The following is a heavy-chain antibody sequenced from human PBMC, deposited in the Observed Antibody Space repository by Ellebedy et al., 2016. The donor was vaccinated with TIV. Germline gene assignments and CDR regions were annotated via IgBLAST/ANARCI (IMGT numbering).Heavy chain of an antibody. CDR2: IIPIFGTA. CDR3: ARLRGYYGSGNMGY. J-gene: IGHJ4*02. D-gene: IGHD3-10*01. Sequence: ASVKVSCKASGGTFSSYAISWVRQAPGQGLEWMGGIIPIFGTANYAQKFQGRVTITADESTSTAYMELSSLRSEDTAVYYCARLRGYYGSGNMGYWGQGTLVTVSS. CDR1: GGTFSSYA. V-gene: IGHV1-69*13.